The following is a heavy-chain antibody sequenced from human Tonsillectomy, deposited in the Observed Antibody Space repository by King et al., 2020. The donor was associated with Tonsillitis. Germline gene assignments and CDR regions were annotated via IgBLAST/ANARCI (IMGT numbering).Heavy chain of an antibody. V-gene: IGHV3-53*01. J-gene: IGHJ4*02. Sequence: VQLVESRGGLIQPGGSLRLSCAASGFTVSNNYMSWVRQAPGKGLEWVSVIDSGRNTYYADSVKGRFTISRDNSKNTVYLQMNSLRAEDTAVYYCAKGESSGYDWGFDFWGQGTLVTVSS. CDR1: GFTVSNNY. D-gene: IGHD5-12*01. CDR2: IDSGRNT. CDR3: AKGESSGYDWGFDF.